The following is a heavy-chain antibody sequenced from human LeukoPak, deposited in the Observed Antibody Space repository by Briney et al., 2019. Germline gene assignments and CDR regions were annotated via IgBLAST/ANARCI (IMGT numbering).Heavy chain of an antibody. J-gene: IGHJ3*02. D-gene: IGHD6-6*01. V-gene: IGHV3-7*05. Sequence: GGSLRLSCAASGFTFDSCWMSWVRQAPGKGLEWVANIKQDGSEKYYVDSVKGRFTISRDNGKNSLYLQMNSLTAEDTAVYYCARELGVSRAFDIWGQGTMVTVSS. CDR1: GFTFDSCW. CDR3: ARELGVSRAFDI. CDR2: IKQDGSEK.